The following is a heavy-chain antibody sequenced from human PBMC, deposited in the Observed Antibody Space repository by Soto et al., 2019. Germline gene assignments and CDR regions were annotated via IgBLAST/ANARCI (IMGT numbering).Heavy chain of an antibody. CDR2: ISYDGNNK. CDR3: ASSSGSGYQNFFDP. CDR1: GFNFNGYA. J-gene: IGHJ5*02. D-gene: IGHD3-22*01. V-gene: IGHV3-30-3*01. Sequence: PGGSLRLSCAASGFNFNGYAMHWVRQAPGEGLEWVAVISYDGNNKYYADSVRGRFTISRDNSKNTLYLQMNSLRTEDTAVYYCASSSGSGYQNFFDPWGQGSLVTVSS.